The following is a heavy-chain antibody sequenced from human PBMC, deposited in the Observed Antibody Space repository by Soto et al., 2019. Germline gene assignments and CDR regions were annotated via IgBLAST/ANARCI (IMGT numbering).Heavy chain of an antibody. D-gene: IGHD6-6*01. CDR1: GGSISSGGYY. Sequence: QVQLQESGPGLVKPSQTLFLTCTVSGGSISSGGYYWSWIRQHPGKGLEWIGYIYYSGSTYYNPSLKSRVTISVDTSKNQFSLKLSSVTAADTAVYYCAREDSSSPRGNWFDPWGQGTLVTVSS. CDR3: AREDSSSPRGNWFDP. CDR2: IYYSGST. J-gene: IGHJ5*02. V-gene: IGHV4-31*03.